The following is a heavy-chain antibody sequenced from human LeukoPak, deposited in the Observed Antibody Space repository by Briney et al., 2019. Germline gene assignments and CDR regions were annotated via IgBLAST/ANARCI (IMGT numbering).Heavy chain of an antibody. CDR3: ARDGYYDSSGYYRTFDI. V-gene: IGHV4-31*03. CDR1: GGSISSGGYY. CDR2: IYYSGST. Sequence: SQTLSLTCTVSGGSISSGGYYWSWIRQHPGKGLEWIGYIYYSGSTYYNPSLKSRVTISVDTSKNQFSLKLSSVTAADTAVYYCARDGYYDSSGYYRTFDIWGQGTMVTVSS. J-gene: IGHJ3*02. D-gene: IGHD3-22*01.